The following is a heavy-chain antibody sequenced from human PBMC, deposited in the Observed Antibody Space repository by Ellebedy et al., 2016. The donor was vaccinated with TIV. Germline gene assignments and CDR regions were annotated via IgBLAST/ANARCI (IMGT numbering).Heavy chain of an antibody. V-gene: IGHV4-34*01. J-gene: IGHJ5*02. CDR2: INHSGST. D-gene: IGHD5-18*01. Sequence: SETLSLXCAVYGGSFSGYYWSWIRQPPGKGLEWIGEINHSGSTNYNPSLKSRVTISVDTSKNQFSLKLSSVTAADTAVYYCARAAPRTAMVVVGWFDPWGQGTLVTVSS. CDR1: GGSFSGYY. CDR3: ARAAPRTAMVVVGWFDP.